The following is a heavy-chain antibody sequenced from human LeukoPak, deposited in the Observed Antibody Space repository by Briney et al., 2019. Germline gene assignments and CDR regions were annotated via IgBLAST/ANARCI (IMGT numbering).Heavy chain of an antibody. D-gene: IGHD5-12*01. V-gene: IGHV5-51*01. CDR3: ARRGPGIVATMGGFDY. CDR2: IYPGDSDT. J-gene: IGHJ4*02. CDR1: GYSFTSYW. Sequence: GESLKISCKGSGYSFTSYWIGWVRQMPGKGLEWMGIIYPGDSDTRYSPSSQGQVTISADKSISTAYLQWSSLKASDTAMYYCARRGPGIVATMGGFDYWGQGTLVTVSS.